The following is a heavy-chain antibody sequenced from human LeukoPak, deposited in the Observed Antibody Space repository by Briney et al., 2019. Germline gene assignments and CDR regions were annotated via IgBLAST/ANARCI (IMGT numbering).Heavy chain of an antibody. V-gene: IGHV4-4*09. J-gene: IGHJ6*03. CDR2: IYTTGNT. CDR3: AKHDTVFGAAHFYMDV. CDR1: GGSINTYY. Sequence: SETLSLTCAVSGGSINTYYWSWIRQPPGKGLGWIGYIYTTGNTNYNPSLKGRVTISLDTSKNQFSLNLSSVTAADTAVYYCAKHDTVFGAAHFYMDVWGKGTTVTVSS. D-gene: IGHD3-3*01.